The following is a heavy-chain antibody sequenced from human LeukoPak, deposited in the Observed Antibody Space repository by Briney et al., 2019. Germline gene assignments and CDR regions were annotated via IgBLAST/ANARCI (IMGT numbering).Heavy chain of an antibody. CDR1: GFTFDDYA. V-gene: IGHV3-9*01. D-gene: IGHD6-19*01. CDR3: AKYGTRSGWYRFDY. CDR2: ISWNSGSI. J-gene: IGHJ4*02. Sequence: PGGSLRLSCAASGFTFDDYAMHWVRQAPGKGLEWVSGISWNSGSIGYANSVKGRFTISRDNAKNSLYLQMNSLRAEDTALYYCAKYGTRSGWYRFDYWGQGTLGTVSS.